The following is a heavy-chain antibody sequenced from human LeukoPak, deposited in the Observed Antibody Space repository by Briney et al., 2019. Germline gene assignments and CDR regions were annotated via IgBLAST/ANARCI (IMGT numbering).Heavy chain of an antibody. V-gene: IGHV3-9*01. CDR1: GFTFDESA. CDR2: ISWNSGSI. Sequence: HPGGSLRLSCAASGFTFDESAMPWVRQAPGKGLEWVSGISWNSGSIAYADSVKGRFTISRDNAKSSLYLQMNSLRAEDTALYYCAKGGYCNGGSCYGMDVWGQGTTVTVSS. J-gene: IGHJ6*02. D-gene: IGHD2-15*01. CDR3: AKGGYCNGGSCYGMDV.